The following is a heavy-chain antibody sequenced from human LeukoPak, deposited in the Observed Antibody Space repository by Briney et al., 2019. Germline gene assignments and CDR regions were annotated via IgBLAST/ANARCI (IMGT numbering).Heavy chain of an antibody. CDR2: IYYSGST. V-gene: IGHV4-39*01. J-gene: IGHJ4*02. CDR1: GGSISSSSYY. CDR3: ARVIRPFGFDY. Sequence: SETLSLTCTVSGGSISSSSYYWGWIRQPPGKGLEWIGSIYYSGSTYYNPSLKSRVTISVDTSKNQFSLKLSSVTAADTAVYYCARVIRPFGFDYWGQGTLVTVSS. D-gene: IGHD3-16*01.